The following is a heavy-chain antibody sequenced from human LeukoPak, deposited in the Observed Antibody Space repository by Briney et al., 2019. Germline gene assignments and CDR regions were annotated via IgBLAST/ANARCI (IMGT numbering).Heavy chain of an antibody. J-gene: IGHJ4*02. V-gene: IGHV1-8*03. D-gene: IGHD6-19*01. CDR2: MNPNSGNT. CDR1: GYTFTSYD. CDR3: ARVGRAAVAGTSDY. Sequence: ASVKVSCKASGYTFTSYDINWVRQATGQGLEWMGWMNPNSGNTGYAQKFQGRVTITRNTSISTAYMELSSLRSEDTAVYYCARVGRAAVAGTSDYWGQGTLVTVSS.